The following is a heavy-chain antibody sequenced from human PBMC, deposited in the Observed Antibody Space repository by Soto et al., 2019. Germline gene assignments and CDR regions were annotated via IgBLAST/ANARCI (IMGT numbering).Heavy chain of an antibody. D-gene: IGHD3-10*01. Sequence: GGSLRLSCAASGFTFNSHAMNWVRQAPGKGLEWVSSISGSSGGTYYADSVRGRFTISRDNSKNTLYLQMNSLRAEDTALYYCARGDPPMGRKWFDPWGPGTLVTVYS. CDR3: ARGDPPMGRKWFDP. J-gene: IGHJ5*02. CDR2: ISGSSGGT. V-gene: IGHV3-23*01. CDR1: GFTFNSHA.